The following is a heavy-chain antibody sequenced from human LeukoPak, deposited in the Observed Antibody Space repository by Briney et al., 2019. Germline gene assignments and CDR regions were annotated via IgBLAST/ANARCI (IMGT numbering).Heavy chain of an antibody. CDR3: ARDGGSSGYHDALDI. Sequence: GGSLRLSCAASGFTFSSYGMHWVRQAPGRGLEGVALIWYDGRNKYYADSVKGRFTISRDNSKNTLSLQLNSLRDEDTAVYYCARDGGSSGYHDALDIWGQGTMVTVSA. V-gene: IGHV3-33*01. CDR2: IWYDGRNK. CDR1: GFTFSSYG. J-gene: IGHJ3*02. D-gene: IGHD3-22*01.